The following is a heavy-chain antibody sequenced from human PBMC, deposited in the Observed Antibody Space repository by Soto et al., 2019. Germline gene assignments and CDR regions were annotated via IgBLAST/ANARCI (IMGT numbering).Heavy chain of an antibody. Sequence: GESLKISCKGSGYSFTSYWISWVRQMPGKGLEWMGRINPSDSYTNYSPSFQGHVTISADKSITTAYLQWSSLKAPDTAMYYCARHLYDSSAYPGSAFDIWSQGTMVTVSS. V-gene: IGHV5-10-1*01. CDR3: ARHLYDSSAYPGSAFDI. J-gene: IGHJ3*02. D-gene: IGHD3-22*01. CDR1: GYSFTSYW. CDR2: INPSDSYT.